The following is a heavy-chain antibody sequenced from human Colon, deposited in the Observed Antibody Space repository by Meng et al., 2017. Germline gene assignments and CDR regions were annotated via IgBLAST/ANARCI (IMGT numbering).Heavy chain of an antibody. Sequence: QVQLQESGPGLVRPSETLSLTCAVSGGSISSSNWWSWVRQPPGKGLEWIGYIDDSGTTKYNPSLKNSLTISRDTSKNEFSLKLGSVTAADTAVYYCARQVGKYWYFDVWGRGTLVTVSS. CDR1: GGSISSSNW. D-gene: IGHD2-2*01. CDR2: IDDSGTT. J-gene: IGHJ2*01. CDR3: ARQVGKYWYFDV. V-gene: IGHV4-4*02.